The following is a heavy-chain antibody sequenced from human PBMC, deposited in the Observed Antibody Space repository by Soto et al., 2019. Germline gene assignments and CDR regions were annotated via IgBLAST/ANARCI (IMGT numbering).Heavy chain of an antibody. Sequence: GGSLRLSCAASGFSFSDAWMTWVRQAPGAGLEWVGRIKRKTDGGTTDYAAPVKGRFTISRDASKTTLYLQMNSLKTEDTAVYYCTTDPHSTGTKYWGQGTLVTVSS. CDR1: GFSFSDAW. D-gene: IGHD1-1*01. J-gene: IGHJ4*02. CDR3: TTDPHSTGTKY. V-gene: IGHV3-15*01. CDR2: IKRKTDGGTT.